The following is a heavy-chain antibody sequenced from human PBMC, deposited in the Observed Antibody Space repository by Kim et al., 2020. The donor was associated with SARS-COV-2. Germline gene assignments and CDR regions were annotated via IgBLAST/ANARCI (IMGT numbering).Heavy chain of an antibody. J-gene: IGHJ4*02. Sequence: GGSLRLSCAASGFTFSSYSMNWVRQAPGKGLEWVSSISSSSSYIYYADSVKGRFTISRDNAKNSLYLQMNSLRAEDTAVYYCARGGGGGYSYGYPIYFDYWGQGTLVTVSS. CDR2: ISSSSSYI. V-gene: IGHV3-21*01. CDR1: GFTFSSYS. D-gene: IGHD5-18*01. CDR3: ARGGGGGYSYGYPIYFDY.